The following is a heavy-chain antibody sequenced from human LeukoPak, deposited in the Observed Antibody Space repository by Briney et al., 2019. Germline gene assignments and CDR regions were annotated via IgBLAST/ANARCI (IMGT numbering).Heavy chain of an antibody. D-gene: IGHD5-12*01. Sequence: ASVKVSCKASGYTFTSYDINWVRQATGQGLEWMGWMNPNSGNTGYAQKFQGRVTMTRNTSISTAYMELSSLRSEDTAVYYCARGATYYYYYSGMDVWGQGTTVTVSS. J-gene: IGHJ6*02. CDR1: GYTFTSYD. CDR2: MNPNSGNT. V-gene: IGHV1-8*01. CDR3: ARGATYYYYYSGMDV.